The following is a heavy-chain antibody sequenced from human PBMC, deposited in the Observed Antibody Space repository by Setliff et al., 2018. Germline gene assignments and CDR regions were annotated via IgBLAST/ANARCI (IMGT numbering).Heavy chain of an antibody. J-gene: IGHJ6*02. CDR2: IYYSGST. D-gene: IGHD3-10*01. Sequence: SETLSLTCTVSGGSISTYYWSWIRQPPGKGPEWIGYIYYSGSTSYNPSLKSRLTISVDTSKNQFSLKLSSVTAADTAVYYCARDARAPWFYYGMDVWGQGTTVTVSS. CDR3: ARDARAPWFYYGMDV. CDR1: GGSISTYY. V-gene: IGHV4-59*01.